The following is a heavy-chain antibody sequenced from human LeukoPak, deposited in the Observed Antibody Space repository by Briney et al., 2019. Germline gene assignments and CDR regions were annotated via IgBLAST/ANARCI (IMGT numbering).Heavy chain of an antibody. CDR1: GFTFSNYG. CDR2: ISYDGSNQ. D-gene: IGHD1-26*01. V-gene: IGHV3-30*03. CDR3: ALGYSGNYYFDY. J-gene: IGHJ4*02. Sequence: GRSLRLSCAASGFTFSNYGMHWVRQAQGKGLEWVAGISYDGSNQNYADSVKGRFTISRDNSKNTLYVQMNSLRAEDTAVYYCALGYSGNYYFDYWGQGTLVTVSS.